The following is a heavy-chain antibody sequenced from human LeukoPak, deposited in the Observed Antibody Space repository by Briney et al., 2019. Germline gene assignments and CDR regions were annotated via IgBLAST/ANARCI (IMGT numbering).Heavy chain of an antibody. V-gene: IGHV3-23*01. Sequence: GGTLRLSCAASGFTFSSYGMSWVRQAPGKGLEWVSAISGSGGSTYYADSVKGRFTISRDNSKNTLYLQMNSLRAEDTAVYYCANSYGSGSYYIGWGQGTLVTVSS. D-gene: IGHD3-10*01. J-gene: IGHJ4*02. CDR2: ISGSGGST. CDR1: GFTFSSYG. CDR3: ANSYGSGSYYIG.